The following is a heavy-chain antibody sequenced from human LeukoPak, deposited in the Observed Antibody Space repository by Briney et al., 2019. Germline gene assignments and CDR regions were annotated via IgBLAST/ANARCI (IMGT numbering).Heavy chain of an antibody. D-gene: IGHD3-10*01. CDR2: ISVSGGSA. V-gene: IGHV3-23*01. J-gene: IGHJ4*02. CDR1: GFTFSSYA. CDR3: AKAKVRGVPYDY. Sequence: TGGSLRLSCAASGFTFSSYAMRWVRQAPGKGLEWVSAISVSGGSAYYADSVKGRFTISRDNSKNTLYLQMNSLRAEDTAVYYCAKAKVRGVPYDYWGQGTLVTVSS.